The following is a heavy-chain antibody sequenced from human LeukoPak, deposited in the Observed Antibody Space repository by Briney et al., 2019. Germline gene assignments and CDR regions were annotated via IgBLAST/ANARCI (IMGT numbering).Heavy chain of an antibody. Sequence: SETLSLTCTVSGGSISSYYWSWTRQPPGKGLNGFGYIYYSGSTNYNPSLKSRVTISVDTSKNQFSLKLSSVIAADTAVYYCAISITGTTPWFDYWGQGTLVTVSS. CDR1: GGSISSYY. D-gene: IGHD1-7*01. J-gene: IGHJ4*02. CDR2: IYYSGST. CDR3: AISITGTTPWFDY. V-gene: IGHV4-59*01.